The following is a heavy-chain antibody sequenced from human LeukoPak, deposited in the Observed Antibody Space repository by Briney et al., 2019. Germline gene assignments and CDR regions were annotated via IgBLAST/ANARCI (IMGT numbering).Heavy chain of an antibody. D-gene: IGHD3-10*01. Sequence: GGSLRLSCAASGFTFSSYEMNWVRQAPGKGLEWVSYISSSGSTIYYADSVKGRFTISRDNAKNSLYLQMNSLRAEDTAVYYCARVTMVRGVLKNDYFDYWGQGTLVTVSS. CDR3: ARVTMVRGVLKNDYFDY. V-gene: IGHV3-48*03. J-gene: IGHJ4*02. CDR1: GFTFSSYE. CDR2: ISSSGSTI.